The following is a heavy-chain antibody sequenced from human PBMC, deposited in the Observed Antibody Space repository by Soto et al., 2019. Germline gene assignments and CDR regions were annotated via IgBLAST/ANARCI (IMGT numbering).Heavy chain of an antibody. CDR3: ARDSGGMDV. Sequence: ASVKVSCTASGYTFNSYAVHWVRQEKGQRLEWMGWINAGNGNTKYSQKFQGRVTITRDTSANTSYMELSSLRSEDTAVYYCARDSGGMDVWGQGTTVTVSS. J-gene: IGHJ6*02. CDR1: GYTFNSYA. CDR2: INAGNGNT. V-gene: IGHV1-3*01.